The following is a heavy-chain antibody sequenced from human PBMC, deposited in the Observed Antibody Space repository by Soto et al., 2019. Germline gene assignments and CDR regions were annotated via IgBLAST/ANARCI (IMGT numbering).Heavy chain of an antibody. CDR3: ARDRYYDSSGYYYSWYFDL. D-gene: IGHD3-22*01. CDR2: IYSGGST. Sequence: EVQLVETGGGLIQPGGSLRLSCAASGFTVSSNYMSWVRQATGKGLEWVSVIYSGGSTYYADSVKGRFTISRDNSKNTLYLHMNSLRAEDTAVYYCARDRYYDSSGYYYSWYFDLWGRGTLVTVSS. CDR1: GFTVSSNY. J-gene: IGHJ2*01. V-gene: IGHV3-53*02.